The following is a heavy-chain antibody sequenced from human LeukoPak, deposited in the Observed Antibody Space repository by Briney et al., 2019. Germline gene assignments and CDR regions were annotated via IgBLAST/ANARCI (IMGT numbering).Heavy chain of an antibody. D-gene: IGHD5-12*01. Sequence: PGGSLRLSCAASGFTVSSSYMSWVRQAPGKGLEWVSVFYSGGKTYYTDSVKGRFTISRDNSKNTLYLQMNSLRAKDTAVYYCANSSPYSGYDINPLDPWGQGTLVTVSS. CDR1: GFTVSSSY. J-gene: IGHJ5*02. V-gene: IGHV3-53*01. CDR3: ANSSPYSGYDINPLDP. CDR2: FYSGGKT.